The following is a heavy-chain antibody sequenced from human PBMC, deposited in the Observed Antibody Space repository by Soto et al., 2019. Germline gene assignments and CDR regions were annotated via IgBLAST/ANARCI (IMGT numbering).Heavy chain of an antibody. CDR3: AGFEASDY. V-gene: IGHV3-7*01. CDR2: INPSGSAK. Sequence: EVQLVNSGGGLVQPGGSLRLSCAVSGFTLSNYWMTWARQAPGKGLEWVANINPSGSAKHYVDSVKGRFTISRDSAKNSLSLEMNNLRVDDTAVYFCAGFEASDYWGQGTLVTVSS. CDR1: GFTLSNYW. J-gene: IGHJ4*02.